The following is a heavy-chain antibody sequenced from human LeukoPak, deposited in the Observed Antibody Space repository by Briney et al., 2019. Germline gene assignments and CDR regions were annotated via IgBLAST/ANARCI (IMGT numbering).Heavy chain of an antibody. V-gene: IGHV1-8*01. CDR2: MNPNSGNT. CDR3: TIFGYCNTSSCLGDH. J-gene: IGHJ4*02. CDR1: GYTFTSYD. D-gene: IGHD2/OR15-2a*01. Sequence: ASVKVSCKASGYTFTSYDINWVRQATGQGLEWMGWMNPNSGNTGYAQKFQGRVSMTRDTSINTAYMDLASLRSDDTAVYYCTIFGYCNTSSCLGDHWGQGTMVTVSS.